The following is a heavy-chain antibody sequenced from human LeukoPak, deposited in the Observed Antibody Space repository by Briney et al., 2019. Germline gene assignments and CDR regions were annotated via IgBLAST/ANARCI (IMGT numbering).Heavy chain of an antibody. D-gene: IGHD3-22*01. J-gene: IGHJ4*02. CDR1: GFTFSSYG. Sequence: GGSLRLSCAASGFTFSSYGMHWVRQAPGKGLEWVAVISNDGSNKYYADSVKGRFTISRDNSKNTLYLQMNSLRAEDTAVYYCAKENYYDSGGYFLWGQGTLVTVSS. V-gene: IGHV3-30*18. CDR3: AKENYYDSGGYFL. CDR2: ISNDGSNK.